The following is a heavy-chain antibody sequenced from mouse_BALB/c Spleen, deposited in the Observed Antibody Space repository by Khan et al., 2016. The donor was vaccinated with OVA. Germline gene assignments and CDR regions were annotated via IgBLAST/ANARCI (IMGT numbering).Heavy chain of an antibody. J-gene: IGHJ2*01. D-gene: IGHD1-1*01. CDR2: ISYNGRT. CDR3: ARSVTITTVVATDFDY. CDR1: GHSITSDYA. Sequence: EVQLQESGPGLVNPSQSLSLTCTVTGHSITSDYAWNWIRQFPGNKLEWMGYISYNGRTSYNPSLKSRISITRDTSKNQFFLQLYSVTTKDKAYYVCARSVTITTVVATDFDYWGQGTTLTVSS. V-gene: IGHV3-2*02.